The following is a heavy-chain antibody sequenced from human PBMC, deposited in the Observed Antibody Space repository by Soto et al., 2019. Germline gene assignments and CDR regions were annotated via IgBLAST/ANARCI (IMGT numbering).Heavy chain of an antibody. CDR3: ARAGYYDFWSGSTNWFDP. D-gene: IGHD3-3*01. V-gene: IGHV4-59*01. Sequence: SETLSLTCTVSGGSISSYYWSWIRQPPGKGLEWIGYIYYSGSTNYNPSLKSRVTISVDTSKNQFSLKLSSVTAADTAVYYCARAGYYDFWSGSTNWFDPWGQGTLVT. CDR2: IYYSGST. J-gene: IGHJ5*02. CDR1: GGSISSYY.